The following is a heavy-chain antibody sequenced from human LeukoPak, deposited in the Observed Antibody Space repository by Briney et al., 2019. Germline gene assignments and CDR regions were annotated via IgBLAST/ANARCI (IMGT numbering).Heavy chain of an antibody. V-gene: IGHV4-34*01. CDR3: ARSGNTVTTTLFDY. Sequence: PSETLSLTCAVYGGSFSGYYWSWIRQPPGKGLEWIGEINHSGSTNYNPSLKSRVTISVDTSKNQFSLKLSSVTAADTAVYYCARSGNTVTTTLFDYWGQGTLVTVSS. CDR1: GGSFSGYY. J-gene: IGHJ4*02. CDR2: INHSGST. D-gene: IGHD4-17*01.